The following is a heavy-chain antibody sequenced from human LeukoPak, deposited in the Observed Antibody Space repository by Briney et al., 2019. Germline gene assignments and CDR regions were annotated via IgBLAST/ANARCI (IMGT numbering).Heavy chain of an antibody. CDR2: INSDGSST. CDR1: GFIFSSYW. V-gene: IGHV3-74*03. D-gene: IGHD2-8*01. CDR3: ARDVGGYCTNGVCYGASDM. J-gene: IGHJ3*02. Sequence: GGSLRLSCAASGFIFSSYWMHWVRQAPGKGLVWVSRINSDGSSTTYADSVKGRFTISRDNAKNSLYLQMNSLRAEDTAVYYCARDVGGYCTNGVCYGASDMWGQGTMVAVSS.